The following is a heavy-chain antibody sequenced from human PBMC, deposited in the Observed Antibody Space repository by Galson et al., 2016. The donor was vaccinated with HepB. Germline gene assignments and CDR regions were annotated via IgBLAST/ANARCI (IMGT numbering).Heavy chain of an antibody. J-gene: IGHJ3*02. V-gene: IGHV3-30*03. D-gene: IGHD2-21*02. CDR2: ISYDGSNK. Sequence: SLRLSCAASGFTLSNFGMHWVRQAPGKGLEWVAVISYDGSNKYYADSVKGRFTISRDNSRNTLYLHMSSVTTEDTAMYYCARGGHIVVVTSTRNFDPFNIWGQGTLVTVSS. CDR1: GFTLSNFG. CDR3: ARGGHIVVVTSTRNFDPFNI.